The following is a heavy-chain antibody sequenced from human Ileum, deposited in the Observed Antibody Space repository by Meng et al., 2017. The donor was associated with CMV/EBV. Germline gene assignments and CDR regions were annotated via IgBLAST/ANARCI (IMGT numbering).Heavy chain of an antibody. CDR1: GDPISSGSHS. CDR3: ARDLTNKWFYY. Sequence: QLQASGPGLVKPAEPLSLTCTASGDPISSGSHSWAWFRQPPGKRLEWIGSMYFSGIADYNPSLKSRVIISLHATQKQFSLRLTSVTAADSAVYFCARDLTNKWFYYWGQGTLVTVSS. D-gene: IGHD1-26*01. J-gene: IGHJ4*02. V-gene: IGHV4-39*07. CDR2: MYFSGIA.